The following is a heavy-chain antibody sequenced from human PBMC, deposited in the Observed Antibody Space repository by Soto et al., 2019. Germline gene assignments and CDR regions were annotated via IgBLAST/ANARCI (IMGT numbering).Heavy chain of an antibody. CDR2: ISAYNGNT. D-gene: IGHD3-22*01. J-gene: IGHJ6*02. CDR1: GYTFTSYG. Sequence: ASVKVSCKASGYTFTSYGISWVRQAPGQGLEWMGWISAYNGNTNYAQKLQGRVTMTTDTSTSTAYMELRSLRSDDTAVYYCELAEGNYDSSGSHYYGMDVWGQGTTVTVSS. CDR3: ELAEGNYDSSGSHYYGMDV. V-gene: IGHV1-18*01.